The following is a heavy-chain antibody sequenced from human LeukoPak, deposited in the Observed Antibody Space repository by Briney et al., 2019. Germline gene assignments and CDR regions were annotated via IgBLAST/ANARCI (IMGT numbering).Heavy chain of an antibody. D-gene: IGHD6-19*01. J-gene: IGHJ4*02. CDR1: GGSFSGYY. Sequence: SGTLSLTCAVYGGSFSGYYWSWIRQPPGKGLEWIGEINHSGSTNYNPSLKSRVTISVDTSKTQFSLKLSSVTAADTAVYYCARGGGWYYFDYWGQGTLVTVSS. CDR3: ARGGGWYYFDY. CDR2: INHSGST. V-gene: IGHV4-34*01.